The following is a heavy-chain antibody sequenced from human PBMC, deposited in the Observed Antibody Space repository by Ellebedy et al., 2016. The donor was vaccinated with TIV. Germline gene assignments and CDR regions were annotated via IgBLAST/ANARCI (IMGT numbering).Heavy chain of an antibody. CDR3: ARAGGAKTGTGYGMDV. CDR1: GFTFSSYS. Sequence: GESLKISCAASGFTFSSYSMNWVRQAPGKGLEWVSSISSRSNYIYYADSVKGRFTISRDNAKNSLFLQMNSLRAEDTAIYYCARAGGAKTGTGYGMDVWGQGTTVTVSS. D-gene: IGHD3-10*01. CDR2: ISSRSNYI. J-gene: IGHJ6*02. V-gene: IGHV3-21*01.